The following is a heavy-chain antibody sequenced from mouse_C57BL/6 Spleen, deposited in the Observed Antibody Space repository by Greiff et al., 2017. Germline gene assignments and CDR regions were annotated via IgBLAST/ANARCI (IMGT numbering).Heavy chain of an antibody. V-gene: IGHV1-64*01. Sequence: VQLKESGAELVKPGASVKLSCKASGYTFTSYWMHWVKQRPGQGLEWIGMIHPNSGSTNYNEKFKSKATLTVDKSSSTAYMQLSSLTSEDSAVYYCARLGREKYFDYWGQGTTLTVSS. CDR2: IHPNSGST. CDR1: GYTFTSYW. D-gene: IGHD4-1*01. J-gene: IGHJ2*01. CDR3: ARLGREKYFDY.